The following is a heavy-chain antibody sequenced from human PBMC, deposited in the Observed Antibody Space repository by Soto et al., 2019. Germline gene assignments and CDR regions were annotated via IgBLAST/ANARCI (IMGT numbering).Heavy chain of an antibody. CDR1: GFTFDDYA. V-gene: IGHV3-9*01. J-gene: IGHJ4*02. CDR3: AKSPADDYGDYRYYFDY. Sequence: EVQLVESGEGLVQPGRSLRLSCAASGFTFDDYAMHWVRQAPGKGLEWVSGISWNSGSIGYADSVKGRFTISRDNAKNSLYLQMNSLRAEDTALYYCAKSPADDYGDYRYYFDYWGQGTLVTVSS. CDR2: ISWNSGSI. D-gene: IGHD4-17*01.